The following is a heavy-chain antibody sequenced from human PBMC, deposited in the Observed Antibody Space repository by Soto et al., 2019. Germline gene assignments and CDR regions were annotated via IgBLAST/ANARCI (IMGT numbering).Heavy chain of an antibody. V-gene: IGHV3-30-3*01. CDR1: GFTFSSYA. CDR2: ISYDGSNK. D-gene: IGHD4-17*01. CDR3: ARDLHGDYDEDY. Sequence: QVQLVESGGGVVQPGRSLRLSCAASGFTFSSYAMHWVRQAPGKGLEWVAVISYDGSNKYYADSVKGRFTISRDNSMNTLYLQMNSVRAEDTAVYYCARDLHGDYDEDYWGQGTLVTVSS. J-gene: IGHJ4*02.